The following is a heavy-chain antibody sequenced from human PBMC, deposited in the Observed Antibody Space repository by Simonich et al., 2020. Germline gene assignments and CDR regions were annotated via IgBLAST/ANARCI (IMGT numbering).Heavy chain of an antibody. D-gene: IGHD6-13*01. CDR2: IYYSGSH. V-gene: IGHV4-39*01. CDR3: ARHAGFAFDI. CDR1: GGSISSSSYY. J-gene: IGHJ3*02. Sequence: QLQLQESGPGLVKPSETLSLTCTVSGGSISSSSYYWGWIRQPPGKGLEWIGSIYYSGSHSYNPSLKSGVTISVDTSKNQFSLKLSSVTAADTAVYYCARHAGFAFDIWGQGTMVTVSS.